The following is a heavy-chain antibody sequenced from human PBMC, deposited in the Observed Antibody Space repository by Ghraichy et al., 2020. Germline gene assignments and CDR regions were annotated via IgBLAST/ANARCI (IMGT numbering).Heavy chain of an antibody. V-gene: IGHV4-39*01. CDR2: IYYSGTT. D-gene: IGHD3/OR15-3a*01. CDR1: GGSISGSNYH. J-gene: IGHJ4*02. Sequence: SETLSLTCTVSGGSISGSNYHWGWIRQPPGKGLEWIGSIYYSGTTYYNPYRKSRVTISVDKSKSQFSLKLTSVTAADTAVYYCARSVLLGWLPRDYWGQGTLVSVST. CDR3: ARSVLLGWLPRDY.